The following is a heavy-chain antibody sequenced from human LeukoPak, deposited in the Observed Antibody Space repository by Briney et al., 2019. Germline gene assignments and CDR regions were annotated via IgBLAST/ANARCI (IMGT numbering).Heavy chain of an antibody. CDR3: AKDGSYYNFDY. D-gene: IGHD1-26*01. Sequence: GSLRLSCAASGFTFSSYGMSWVRQAPGKGLEWVSVISGSGGSTDYADSVKGRFTISRDNSKNTLYLQMNSLRAEDTALYYCAKDGSYYNFDYWGQGTLVTVSS. V-gene: IGHV3-23*01. CDR1: GFTFSSYG. J-gene: IGHJ4*02. CDR2: ISGSGGST.